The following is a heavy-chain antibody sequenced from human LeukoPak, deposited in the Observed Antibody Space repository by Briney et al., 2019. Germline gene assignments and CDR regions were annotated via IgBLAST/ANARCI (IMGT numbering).Heavy chain of an antibody. Sequence: TGGSLRLSCAASGFTFSSYWMSWVRQAPGKGLEWVANIKQDGREKSYVDSLKGRFTISRDNAKNSLYLQMNSLRAEDTAAYYCARDVRGIIASWGQGTPVTVSS. J-gene: IGHJ5*02. CDR3: ARDVRGIIAS. V-gene: IGHV3-7*01. D-gene: IGHD3-10*02. CDR2: IKQDGREK. CDR1: GFTFSSYW.